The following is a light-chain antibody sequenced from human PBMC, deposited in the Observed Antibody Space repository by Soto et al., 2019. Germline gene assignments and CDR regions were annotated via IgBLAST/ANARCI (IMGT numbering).Light chain of an antibody. V-gene: IGKV3-20*01. CDR2: SAS. Sequence: EIALTHAPGTLYLSPGEGATLSCRASQRVTSNYLSWYQHKPGQAPRLLIYSASGWAADISGRFSCSGSGTDFTLSVSRLEPDDLAVYYCHQYGYRLDSFGKGTKLEIK. CDR3: HQYGYRLDS. J-gene: IGKJ2*03. CDR1: QRVTSNY.